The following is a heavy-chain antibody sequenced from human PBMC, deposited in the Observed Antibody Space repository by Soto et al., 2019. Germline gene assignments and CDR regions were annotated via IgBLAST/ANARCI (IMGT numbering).Heavy chain of an antibody. Sequence: QLQLQESGPGLVKPSETLSLTCTVSGGSISSSSYYWGWIRQPPGKGLEWIGSIYYSGSTYYNPSLKSRVTISVDTSKNQFSLKLSSVTAADTAVYYCARLQQWLVGFDYWGQGTLVTVSS. D-gene: IGHD6-19*01. CDR2: IYYSGST. V-gene: IGHV4-39*01. J-gene: IGHJ4*02. CDR1: GGSISSSSYY. CDR3: ARLQQWLVGFDY.